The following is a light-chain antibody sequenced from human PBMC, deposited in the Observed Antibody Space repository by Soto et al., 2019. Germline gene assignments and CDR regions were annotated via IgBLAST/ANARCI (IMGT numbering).Light chain of an antibody. J-gene: IGKJ2*01. CDR2: GAS. CDR3: RHRTNWPRT. CDR1: QSVSSSY. Sequence: EIVLTQSPGTLSLSPGERATLSCRASQSVSSSYLAWYQQKPGQAPRLLIYGASSRATGIPDRFSGSGSGTDFTLTISRLEPEDFAVYYCRHRTNWPRTFGQGTKLDIK. V-gene: IGKV3D-20*02.